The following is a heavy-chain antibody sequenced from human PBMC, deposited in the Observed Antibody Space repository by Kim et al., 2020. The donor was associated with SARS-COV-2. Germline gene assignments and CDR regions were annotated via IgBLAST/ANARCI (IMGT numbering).Heavy chain of an antibody. CDR1: GFTFSSYG. CDR2: IWYDGSNK. Sequence: GGSLRLSCAASGFTFSSYGMHWVRQAPGKGLEWVAVIWYDGSNKYYADSVKGRFTISRDNSKNTLYLQMNSLRAEDTAVYYCAKGARYFDWFHPWGQGTLVTVSS. CDR3: AKGARYFDWFHP. V-gene: IGHV3-33*06. J-gene: IGHJ5*02. D-gene: IGHD3-9*01.